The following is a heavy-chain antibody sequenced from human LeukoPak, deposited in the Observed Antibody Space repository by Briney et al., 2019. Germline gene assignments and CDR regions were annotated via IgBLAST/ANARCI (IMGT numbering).Heavy chain of an antibody. CDR3: ARGYYGDYVYDY. J-gene: IGHJ4*02. V-gene: IGHV3-74*03. Sequence: GGSLRLSCAASGFTLSRYWMHWVRQAPGKGLMWVSRISPDGSTTLYADSVKGRFTISRDNAKNSLYLQMNSLRAEDTAVYYCARGYYGDYVYDYWGQGTLVTVSS. CDR2: ISPDGSTT. CDR1: GFTLSRYW. D-gene: IGHD4-17*01.